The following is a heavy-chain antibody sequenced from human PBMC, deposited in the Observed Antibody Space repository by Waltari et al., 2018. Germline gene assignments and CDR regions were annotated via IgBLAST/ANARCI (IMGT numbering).Heavy chain of an antibody. V-gene: IGHV3-33*06. D-gene: IGHD2-15*01. Sequence: QVQLVESGGGVVQPGRSLRLSCAASGFTFSSYGMHWVRQAPGKGLEWVAVIWYDGSNKYYADSVKGGFTISRDNSKNTLYLQMNSLRAEDTAVYYCAKERVGLDSDAFDIWGQGTMVTVSS. CDR2: IWYDGSNK. CDR1: GFTFSSYG. CDR3: AKERVGLDSDAFDI. J-gene: IGHJ3*02.